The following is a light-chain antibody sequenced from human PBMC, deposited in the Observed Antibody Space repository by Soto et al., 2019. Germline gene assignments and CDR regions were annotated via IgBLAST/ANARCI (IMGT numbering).Light chain of an antibody. CDR1: QGISSY. Sequence: DVQMTQSPSSLSASVGDRGTITCRASQGISSYLGWCQQKPGKAPNLLIYDASTLHSGVPSRFSGGGSGTDFTLTISSLQPEDFATYYCQQVNVYPSTFGGGTKVDIK. CDR3: QQVNVYPST. V-gene: IGKV1-9*01. CDR2: DAS. J-gene: IGKJ4*01.